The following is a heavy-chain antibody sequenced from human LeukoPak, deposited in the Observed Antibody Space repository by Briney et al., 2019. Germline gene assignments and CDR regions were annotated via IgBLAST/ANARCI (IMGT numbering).Heavy chain of an antibody. CDR1: GGTFSSYA. CDR3: AREGSMGLTGTYLFDY. V-gene: IGHV1-69*04. CDR2: IIPIFGIA. Sequence: SVKVSCKASGGTFSSYAISWVRQAPGQGLEWMGRIIPIFGIANYAQKFQGRVTITADKSTSTAYMELSSLRSEDTAVYYCAREGSMGLTGTYLFDYWGQGTLVTVSS. D-gene: IGHD1-7*01. J-gene: IGHJ4*02.